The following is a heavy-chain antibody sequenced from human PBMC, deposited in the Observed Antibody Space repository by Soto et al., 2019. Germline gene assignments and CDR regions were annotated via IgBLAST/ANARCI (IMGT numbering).Heavy chain of an antibody. J-gene: IGHJ4*02. CDR2: IIPIFGTA. CDR3: ARSPGDSYGISTNFDY. CDR1: GGTFSSYA. V-gene: IGHV1-69*13. Sequence: SVKVSCKASGGTFSSYAISWVRQAPGQGLEWMGGIIPIFGTANYAQKFQGRVTITADESTSTAYMELSSLRSEDTAVYYYARSPGDSYGISTNFDYWGQGTLVTVSS. D-gene: IGHD5-18*01.